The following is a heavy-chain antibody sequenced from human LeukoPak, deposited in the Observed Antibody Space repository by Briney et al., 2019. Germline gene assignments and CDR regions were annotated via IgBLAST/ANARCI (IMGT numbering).Heavy chain of an antibody. CDR1: GYTFTGYY. Sequence: ASVKVSCKASGYTFTGYYMHWVRQAPGQGLEWMGWINANSGGTDYAQKFQGRVTMTRDTSISTAYMELSRLRSDDTAVFYCARSRLFRCDGFDMWGQGTMVTVSS. D-gene: IGHD2-21*01. V-gene: IGHV1-2*02. J-gene: IGHJ3*02. CDR2: INANSGGT. CDR3: ARSRLFRCDGFDM.